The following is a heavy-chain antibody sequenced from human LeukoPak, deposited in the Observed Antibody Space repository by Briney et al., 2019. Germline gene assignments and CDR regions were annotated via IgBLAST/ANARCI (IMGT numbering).Heavy chain of an antibody. D-gene: IGHD3-22*01. CDR3: ARDTSSGYYFDY. J-gene: IGHJ4*02. CDR2: INPSGGST. Sequence: ASVKVSCKASGDTFTMYGMNWVRQAPGQGLEWMGIINPSGGSTSYAQKFQGRVTMTRDMSTSTVYMELSSLRSEDTAVYYCARDTSSGYYFDYWGQGTLVTVSS. V-gene: IGHV1-46*01. CDR1: GDTFTMYG.